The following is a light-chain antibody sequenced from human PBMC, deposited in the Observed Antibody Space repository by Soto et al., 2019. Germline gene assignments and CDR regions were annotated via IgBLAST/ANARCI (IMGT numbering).Light chain of an antibody. J-gene: IGLJ2*01. V-gene: IGLV2-11*01. CDR2: DVS. Sequence: QSVLTQPRSVSGYPGQSVTISCTGTSSDVGGYNYVSWYQQHPGKAPKLMIYDVSKRPSGVPDRFSGSKSGNTASLTISGLQAEDEADYYCCSYAGSYTFVVFGGGTKVTVL. CDR3: CSYAGSYTFVV. CDR1: SSDVGGYNY.